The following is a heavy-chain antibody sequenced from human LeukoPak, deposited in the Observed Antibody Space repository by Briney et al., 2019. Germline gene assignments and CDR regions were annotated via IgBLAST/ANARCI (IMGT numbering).Heavy chain of an antibody. CDR1: GDSISSGNY. CDR2: IYYTVSS. CDR3: ARIFGFRGYYGSDNFYGMDV. Sequence: SETLSLTCTVSGDSISSGNYWGWIRPPPGKGLEWIGYIYYTVSSNYNPSLKSRVTISVDTSKNQFSLKLTSVTAADTAVYFCARIFGFRGYYGSDNFYGMDVWGQGTTVTVSS. D-gene: IGHD3-22*01. J-gene: IGHJ6*02. V-gene: IGHV4-61*05.